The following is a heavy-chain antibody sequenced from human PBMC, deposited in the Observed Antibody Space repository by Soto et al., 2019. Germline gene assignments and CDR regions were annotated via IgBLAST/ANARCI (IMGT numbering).Heavy chain of an antibody. CDR2: IKQDGSEK. V-gene: IGHV3-7*01. CDR3: ARAEYGVRGAGAFDI. CDR1: GFTFSSYW. J-gene: IGHJ3*02. D-gene: IGHD4-17*01. Sequence: GGSLRLSCAASGFTFSSYWMSWVRQAPGKGLEWVANIKQDGSEKYYVDSVKGRFTISRDNAKNSLYLQMNSLRAEDTAVYYCARAEYGVRGAGAFDIWGQGTMVTVSS.